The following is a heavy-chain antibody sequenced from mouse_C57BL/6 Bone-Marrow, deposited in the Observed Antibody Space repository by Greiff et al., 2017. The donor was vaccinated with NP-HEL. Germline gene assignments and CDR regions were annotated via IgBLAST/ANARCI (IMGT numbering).Heavy chain of an antibody. CDR1: EYEFPSHD. J-gene: IGHJ1*03. V-gene: IGHV5-2*01. Sequence: DVKLVESGGGLVQPGESLKLSCESNEYEFPSHDMSWVRKTPEKRLELVAAINSDGGSTYYPDTMERRFIISRDNTKKTLYLQMSSLRSEDTALYYCARKGYYGSEDWYFDVWGTGTTVTVSS. CDR2: INSDGGST. CDR3: ARKGYYGSEDWYFDV. D-gene: IGHD1-1*01.